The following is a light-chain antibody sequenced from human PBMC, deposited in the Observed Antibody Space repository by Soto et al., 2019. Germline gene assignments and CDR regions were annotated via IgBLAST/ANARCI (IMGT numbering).Light chain of an antibody. CDR3: QQYYSYQWK. CDR1: QSVSSY. Sequence: EIVLTQSPATLSLSPGERATRSWRASQSVSSYLAWYQQKPGQAPRLLIYDASNRATGIPARFSGSGSGTDFTLTISCLQSEDFATYYCQQYYSYQWKCGQGTKGDI. J-gene: IGKJ1*01. CDR2: DAS. V-gene: IGKV3-11*01.